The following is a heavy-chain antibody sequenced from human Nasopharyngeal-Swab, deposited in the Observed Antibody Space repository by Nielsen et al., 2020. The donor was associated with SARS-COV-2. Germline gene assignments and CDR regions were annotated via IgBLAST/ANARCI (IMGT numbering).Heavy chain of an antibody. CDR1: GYTFTSDG. Sequence: SVKVSCKASGYTFTSDGISWVRQAPGQGLEWMGWISGYNGFTNYAQKIQGRVTMTTETSTNTAYMELRSLTSDDTAVYYCARDQGFTSSYWFDPWGQGTLVTASS. CDR3: ARDQGFTSSYWFDP. V-gene: IGHV1-18*01. D-gene: IGHD2-2*01. CDR2: ISGYNGFT. J-gene: IGHJ5*02.